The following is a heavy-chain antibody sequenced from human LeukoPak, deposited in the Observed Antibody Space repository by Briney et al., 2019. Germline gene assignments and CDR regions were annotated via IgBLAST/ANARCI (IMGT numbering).Heavy chain of an antibody. CDR1: GISITNYY. D-gene: IGHD6-13*01. CDR3: ARDRYSLGSSSIFDY. Sequence: SETLSLTCTVSGISITNYYWSWIRQPAGKGLEWIGRIYTSGSTNYNPSLKSRVSMSVDTFKNQFSLRLNSVTAADTAVYFCARDRYSLGSSSIFDYWGQGTLVTVSS. J-gene: IGHJ4*02. CDR2: IYTSGST. V-gene: IGHV4-4*07.